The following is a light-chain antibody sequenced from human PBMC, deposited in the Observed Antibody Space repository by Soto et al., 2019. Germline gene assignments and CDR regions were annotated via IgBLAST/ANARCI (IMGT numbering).Light chain of an antibody. J-gene: IGKJ1*01. V-gene: IGKV3-20*01. Sequence: EIVLTQSPATLSLPPGERATLSCRASQSVSSYLAWYQQKPGQAPRLLIYVASSRATGIPDRYSGSGSGTDFTLTISRLEPEDFAVYYCQQYDRSPRTFGQGTKVDIK. CDR1: QSVSSY. CDR2: VAS. CDR3: QQYDRSPRT.